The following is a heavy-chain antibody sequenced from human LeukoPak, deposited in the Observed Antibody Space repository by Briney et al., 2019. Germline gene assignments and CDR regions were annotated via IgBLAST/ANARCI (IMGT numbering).Heavy chain of an antibody. CDR1: GGSISSSSYY. V-gene: IGHV4-39*01. CDR2: IYYSGST. J-gene: IGHJ5*02. CDR3: ARRDDPAWFDP. D-gene: IGHD3-3*01. Sequence: PSETLSLTCTVSGGSISSSSYYWGWIRQPPGKGLEWIGSIYYSGSTYYNPSLKSRVTISVDTSKNQFSLKLSSVTAADTAVYYCARRDDPAWFDPWGQGTLVTVSS.